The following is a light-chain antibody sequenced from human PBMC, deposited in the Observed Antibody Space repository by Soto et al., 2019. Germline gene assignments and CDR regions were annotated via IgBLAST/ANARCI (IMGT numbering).Light chain of an antibody. V-gene: IGKV3-15*01. CDR1: QNIRSN. CDR3: QQYKNWPIT. Sequence: KVVKKSPGTLSVYKGERATLSCRASQNIRSNLAWYQQKPGQAPRLLIYETSIRAPGIPARFSGSGSGTEFTLTISSLQSEDFAVYYCQQYKNWPITFGQGTLLEIK. CDR2: ETS. J-gene: IGKJ5*01.